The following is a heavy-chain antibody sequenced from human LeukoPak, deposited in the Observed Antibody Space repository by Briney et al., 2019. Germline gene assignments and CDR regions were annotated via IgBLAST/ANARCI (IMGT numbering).Heavy chain of an antibody. D-gene: IGHD3-10*01. CDR2: INHSGST. J-gene: IGHJ4*02. Sequence: SSETLSLTCAVYGGSFSGYYWSWIRQPPGKGLEWIGEINHSGSTNYNPSLKSRVTISVDTSKNQFSLKLSSVTAADTAVYYCARHRLSGSVDYWGQGTLVTVSS. CDR3: ARHRLSGSVDY. CDR1: GGSFSGYY. V-gene: IGHV4-34*01.